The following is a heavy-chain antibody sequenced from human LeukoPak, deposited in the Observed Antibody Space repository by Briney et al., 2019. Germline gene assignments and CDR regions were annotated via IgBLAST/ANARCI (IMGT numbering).Heavy chain of an antibody. CDR3: ARSPQWGDYFDY. CDR2: IIPIFGTA. CDR1: GGTFSSYA. D-gene: IGHD3-16*01. V-gene: IGHV1-69*01. J-gene: IGHJ4*02. Sequence: ASVKVSCKASGGTFSSYAISWVRQAPGQGLEWMGGIIPIFGTANYAQKFQGRVTITADESTSTAYMELSSLRSEDTAVYYCARSPQWGDYFDYWGRGTLVTVPS.